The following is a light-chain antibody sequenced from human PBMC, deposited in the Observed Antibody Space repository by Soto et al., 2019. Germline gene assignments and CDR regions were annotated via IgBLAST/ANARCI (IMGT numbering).Light chain of an antibody. CDR1: SSDVGGYSY. CDR3: SSYAGSSNV. V-gene: IGLV2-8*01. Sequence: QSALTQPPSASGSPGQSVAISCTGTSSDVGGYSYVSWYQQHPGKAPKLMIYGVNKRPSGVPDRFPGSKSGNTASLTVSGLQAEDEADYYCSSYAGSSNVFGTGTKVTVL. J-gene: IGLJ1*01. CDR2: GVN.